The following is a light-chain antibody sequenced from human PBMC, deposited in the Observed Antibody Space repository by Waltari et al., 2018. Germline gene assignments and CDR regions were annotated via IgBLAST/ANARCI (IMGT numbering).Light chain of an antibody. Sequence: QSALTQPRSVSGSPGQSVTIPCTGTSSAVGGYHYVSWYHHPPGKAPQLMIYDVTKRPSGVPARFSGSRSGNTASLTISGLQAEDEADYYCCSYAGSSTMFGGGTKLTVL. J-gene: IGLJ3*02. CDR1: SSAVGGYHY. CDR3: CSYAGSSTM. V-gene: IGLV2-11*01. CDR2: DVT.